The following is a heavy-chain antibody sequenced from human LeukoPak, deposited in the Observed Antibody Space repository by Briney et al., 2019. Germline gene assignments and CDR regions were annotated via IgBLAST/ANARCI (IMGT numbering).Heavy chain of an antibody. Sequence: PGGSLRLSCAASGFTFDDYTVHWVRQAPGKGLEWVSLISWDGGSTYYADSVKGRFTISRDNSKNSLYLQMNSLRTEDTALYYCAKDVGGGRDYYYMDVWGKGTTVTVSS. CDR1: GFTFDDYT. V-gene: IGHV3-43*01. CDR3: AKDVGGGRDYYYMDV. J-gene: IGHJ6*03. D-gene: IGHD2-15*01. CDR2: ISWDGGST.